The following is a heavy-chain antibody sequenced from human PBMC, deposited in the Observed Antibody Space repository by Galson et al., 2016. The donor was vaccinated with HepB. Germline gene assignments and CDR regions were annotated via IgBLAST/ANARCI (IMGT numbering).Heavy chain of an antibody. CDR3: ASHRRDDYNRRLDY. CDR1: GYTFSSYR. Sequence: QSGAEVKKPGESLKISCNGSGYTFSSYRIGWVRQMPGKGLEWMGLIYPGDSHTRYSPSLQGQVTISADTSISTAYLQWSSLKASDTAMYYWASHRRDDYNRRLDYWGQGTLVTVSS. D-gene: IGHD5-24*01. J-gene: IGHJ4*02. CDR2: IYPGDSHT. V-gene: IGHV5-51*01.